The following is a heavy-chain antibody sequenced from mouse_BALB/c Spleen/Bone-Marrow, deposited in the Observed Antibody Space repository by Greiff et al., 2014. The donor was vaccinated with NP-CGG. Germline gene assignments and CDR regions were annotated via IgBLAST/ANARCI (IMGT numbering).Heavy chain of an antibody. Sequence: EVKLVESGGGLVKPGGSLKLSCAASGFTFSDYYMYWVRQTPEKRLEWVATISDSGSYTYYPDSVKGRFTVSRDNAKNNLYLQMSSLKSEDTAMYYCAREYGTSYDYYFDVWGAGTTVTVSS. CDR1: GFTFSDYY. CDR2: ISDSGSYT. J-gene: IGHJ1*01. V-gene: IGHV5-4*02. D-gene: IGHD1-1*01. CDR3: AREYGTSYDYYFDV.